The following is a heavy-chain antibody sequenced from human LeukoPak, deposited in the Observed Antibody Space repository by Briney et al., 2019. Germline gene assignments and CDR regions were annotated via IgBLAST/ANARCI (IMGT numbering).Heavy chain of an antibody. CDR3: AREGAAEAENFDY. V-gene: IGHV1-18*01. D-gene: IGHD6-19*01. Sequence: ASVKVSCKASGYTFSNYGISWVRQAPGQGLEWMGWISTNKGNTKSAQKNQGRVTMTTDTSTSTVHMELRSLRSDDTAVYFCAREGAAEAENFDYWGQGTLVIVSS. CDR1: GYTFSNYG. J-gene: IGHJ4*02. CDR2: ISTNKGNT.